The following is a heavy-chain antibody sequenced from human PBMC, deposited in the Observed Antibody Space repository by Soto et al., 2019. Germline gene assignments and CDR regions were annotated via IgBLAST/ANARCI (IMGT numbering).Heavy chain of an antibody. V-gene: IGHV4-34*01. CDR1: GGSFSGYY. CDR3: ARGRGDGYNQDWYFDL. CDR2: INNGGSS. J-gene: IGHJ2*01. Sequence: QVHLQQWGAGLLKPSETLSLTCAVYGGSFSGYYWSWIRQPPGKGLEWVGEINNGGSSNYNPSLKSRVSMSVGTSNNQFSLNLTSVTAADTAMYYCARGRGDGYNQDWYFDLWGRGTLVTVSS. D-gene: IGHD3-10*01.